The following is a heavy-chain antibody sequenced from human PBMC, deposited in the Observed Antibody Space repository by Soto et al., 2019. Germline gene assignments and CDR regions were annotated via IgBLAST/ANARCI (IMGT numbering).Heavy chain of an antibody. J-gene: IGHJ5*02. Sequence: GSLRLSCAASGFTFSSYAMSWVRQAPGKGLEWVSAISGSGGSTYYADSVKGRFTISRDNSKNTLYLQMNSLRAEDTAVYYCAKAKYSGIAAAGTNWFDPWGQGTLVTVSS. CDR2: ISGSGGST. CDR3: AKAKYSGIAAAGTNWFDP. D-gene: IGHD6-13*01. CDR1: GFTFSSYA. V-gene: IGHV3-23*01.